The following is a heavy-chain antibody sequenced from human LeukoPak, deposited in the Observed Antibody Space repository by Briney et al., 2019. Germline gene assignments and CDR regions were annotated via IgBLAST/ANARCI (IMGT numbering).Heavy chain of an antibody. Sequence: GGSLRLSCAASGFTFSSYSMNWVRQAPGKGLEWASYIGPSSIPISYADSVRGRFTISRDNAKNSLYLEMNSLRAEDTAVYYCARDTNIVLMVSTADYFDYWGQGTLVTVSS. J-gene: IGHJ4*02. CDR3: ARDTNIVLMVSTADYFDY. V-gene: IGHV3-48*01. CDR2: IGPSSIPI. D-gene: IGHD2-8*01. CDR1: GFTFSSYS.